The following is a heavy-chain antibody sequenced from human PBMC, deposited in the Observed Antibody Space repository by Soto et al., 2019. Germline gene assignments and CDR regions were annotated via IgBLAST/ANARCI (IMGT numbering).Heavy chain of an antibody. V-gene: IGHV6-1*01. CDR3: VGVTFFRGVDV. Sequence: SQTLSLTCAISGDSVSSDTSAWTWIRQSPSRGLERLGRTYYKSKWNNDYALSVQSRITISPDTSHNQFSLDLDSVTPEDTAVYYCVGVTFFRGVDVWGQGTPVTVSS. J-gene: IGHJ6*02. CDR1: GDSVSSDTSA. CDR2: TYYKSKWNN. D-gene: IGHD3-10*01.